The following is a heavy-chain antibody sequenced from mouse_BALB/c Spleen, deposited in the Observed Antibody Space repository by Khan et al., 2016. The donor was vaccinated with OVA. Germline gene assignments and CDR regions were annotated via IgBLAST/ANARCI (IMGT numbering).Heavy chain of an antibody. J-gene: IGHJ4*01. D-gene: IGHD2-2*01. Sequence: EVELVESGGGLVKPGGSLKLSCAASGFTFTNFAMSWVRQSPEKRLEWVAEISSGGSYTFYPDTVTGRFTISRDTAKNTLYLEMTSLKSEDTAVYYCGRVGGYGDSYYDAMDYWGQGTSVTVSS. CDR3: GRVGGYGDSYYDAMDY. CDR1: GFTFTNFA. V-gene: IGHV5-9-4*01. CDR2: ISSGGSYT.